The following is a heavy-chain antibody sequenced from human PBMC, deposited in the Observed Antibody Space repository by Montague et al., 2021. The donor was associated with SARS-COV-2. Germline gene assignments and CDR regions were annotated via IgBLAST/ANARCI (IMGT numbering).Heavy chain of an antibody. V-gene: IGHV4-34*01. J-gene: IGHJ6*03. D-gene: IGHD2-15*01. CDR3: ARLRDGVVPSPILGVGPYYSYYYMDV. CDR2: INHGGST. CDR1: GTSFSGYY. Sequence: SETLSLTCAVHGTSFSGYYWNWIRQPPGKGLEWIGEINHGGSTKXSPSLKSRLTISAATSKNQFSLKLTSVAAADTAVYYCARLRDGVVPSPILGVGPYYSYYYMDVWGRGTTVTVSS.